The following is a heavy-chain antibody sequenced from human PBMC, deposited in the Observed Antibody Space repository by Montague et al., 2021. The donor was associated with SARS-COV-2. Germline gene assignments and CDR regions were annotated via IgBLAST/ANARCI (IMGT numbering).Heavy chain of an antibody. CDR2: ISYDGSNK. D-gene: IGHD6-19*01. CDR3: VRASLIKARIAVAGTTVY. Sequence: SLRLSCAASGFTFNNYALHWVRQAPGEGLEWVALISYDGSNKYYADSVKGRFAISRDNSKNTLYLQMNSLRAEDTAVYYCVRASLIKARIAVAGTTVYWGQGTLVTISS. V-gene: IGHV3-30*09. CDR1: GFTFNNYA. J-gene: IGHJ4*02.